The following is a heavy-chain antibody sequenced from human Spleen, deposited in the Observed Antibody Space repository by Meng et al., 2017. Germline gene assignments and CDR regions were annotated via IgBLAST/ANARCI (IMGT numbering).Heavy chain of an antibody. CDR3: AACTKRYDNTDAFDI. CDR1: GGSIRNDNW. J-gene: IGHJ3*02. V-gene: IGHV4-4*03. CDR2: IYHSGDT. Sequence: QGQLRRSGPGLVHPPGTLTLTCAVSGGSIRNDNWWSWVRQPPGKGLEWIGEIYHSGDTYYNPSLKSRVAMSVDKSKNQFSLKLNSVTAADTAVFYCAACTKRYDNTDAFDIWGQGTMVTVSS. D-gene: IGHD1-1*01.